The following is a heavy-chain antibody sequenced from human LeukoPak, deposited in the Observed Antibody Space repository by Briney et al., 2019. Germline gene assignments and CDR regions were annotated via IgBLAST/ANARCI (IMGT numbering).Heavy chain of an antibody. CDR2: IYHSGST. CDR1: GGSISSSNW. J-gene: IGHJ4*02. CDR3: ARRRYSGNYGNFDY. V-gene: IGHV4-4*02. D-gene: IGHD1-26*01. Sequence: SETLSLTCAVSGGSISSSNWWSWVRQPPGKGLEWIGEIYHSGSTHYDPSLKSRVTISIDNSKNQFSLKLNSVTAADTAMYYCARRRYSGNYGNFDYWGQGTLVTVSS.